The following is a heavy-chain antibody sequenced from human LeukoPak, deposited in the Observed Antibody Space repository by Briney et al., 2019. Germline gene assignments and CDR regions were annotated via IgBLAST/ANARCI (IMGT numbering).Heavy chain of an antibody. CDR1: GFTFTDAW. Sequence: PGGSLRLSCAASGFTFTDAWMSWVRQAPGQGLEWVGRIKSKANGETIDYAAPVKDRFTVSRDDSKNTLYLQMNSLNSEDTAVYYCTATYYYDSRGSISQANLDYWGQGTLVTVSS. D-gene: IGHD3-22*01. V-gene: IGHV3-15*01. J-gene: IGHJ4*02. CDR3: TATYYYDSRGSISQANLDY. CDR2: IKSKANGETI.